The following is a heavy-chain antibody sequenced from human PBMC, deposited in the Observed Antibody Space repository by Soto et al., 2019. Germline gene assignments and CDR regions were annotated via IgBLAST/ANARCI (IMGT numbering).Heavy chain of an antibody. CDR2: ISGSADAT. V-gene: IGHV3-23*01. Sequence: EVQLLESGGGLVQTGGSLRLSCAASGFTFSTYAMSWVRQAPGKGLEWVSTISGSADATFYADSVKGRFAIFRDNSRTMFYLQMNSLRAADTSVYYCAKGGVGYCSTTSCLFHFDYWGPGTLATVSS. D-gene: IGHD2-2*01. CDR3: AKGGVGYCSTTSCLFHFDY. CDR1: GFTFSTYA. J-gene: IGHJ4*02.